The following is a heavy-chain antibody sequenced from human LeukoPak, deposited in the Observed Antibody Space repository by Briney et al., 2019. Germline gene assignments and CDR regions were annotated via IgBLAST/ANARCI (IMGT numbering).Heavy chain of an antibody. Sequence: PSETLSLTCNVSGGSINSGGYYWGWIRQPPGKGLEWIGSIDYSGSAVYSPSLKSRLTISVDTSKNQFSLRVASVTAAVTAVYYCARRTYSYGFRFDPWGQGTLVTVSS. J-gene: IGHJ5*02. V-gene: IGHV4-39*01. D-gene: IGHD3-16*02. CDR2: IDYSGSA. CDR3: ARRTYSYGFRFDP. CDR1: GGSINSGGYY.